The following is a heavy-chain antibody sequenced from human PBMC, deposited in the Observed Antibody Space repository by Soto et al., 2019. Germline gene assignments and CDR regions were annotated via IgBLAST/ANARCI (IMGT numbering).Heavy chain of an antibody. Sequence: QVQLVQSGAEVKKPGASVKISCKASGYTFTSYYMHWVRQAPGQGLEWMGIINPSGGSTNYAQKLQGRVAMTRDPSTSTVYMELNSLRSQDTAVYYCARPLYPGCINGVCYPLDDWGQGTLVTVSS. D-gene: IGHD2-8*01. J-gene: IGHJ4*02. CDR1: GYTFTSYY. V-gene: IGHV1-46*01. CDR3: ARPLYPGCINGVCYPLDD. CDR2: INPSGGST.